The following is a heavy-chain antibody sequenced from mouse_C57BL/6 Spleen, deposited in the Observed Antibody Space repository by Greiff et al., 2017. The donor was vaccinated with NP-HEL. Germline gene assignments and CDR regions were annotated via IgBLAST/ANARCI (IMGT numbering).Heavy chain of an antibody. CDR1: GYTFTDYY. Sequence: QVQLKQSGAELVRPGASVKLSCKASGYTFTDYYINWVKQRPGQGLEWIARIYPGSGNTYYNEKFKGKATLTAEKSSSTAYMQLSSLTSEDPAVYFCARRGDSYAMDYWGQGTSVTVSS. J-gene: IGHJ4*01. CDR2: IYPGSGNT. V-gene: IGHV1-76*01. CDR3: ARRGDSYAMDY.